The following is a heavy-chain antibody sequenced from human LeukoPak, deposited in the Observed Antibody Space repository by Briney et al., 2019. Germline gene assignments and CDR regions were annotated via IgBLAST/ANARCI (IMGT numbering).Heavy chain of an antibody. J-gene: IGHJ5*02. CDR3: ARNRLENWNHRNWFDP. V-gene: IGHV4-59*01. D-gene: IGHD1-14*01. CDR1: GGSISSYY. Sequence: SETLSLTCTVSGGSISSYYWSWIRQPPQKGLEWIGYIHYSGATNYNPSLKSRVTISVDTSKNHFSLQLSSVTAADTAVYYCARNRLENWNHRNWFDPWGQGTLVTVSS. CDR2: IHYSGAT.